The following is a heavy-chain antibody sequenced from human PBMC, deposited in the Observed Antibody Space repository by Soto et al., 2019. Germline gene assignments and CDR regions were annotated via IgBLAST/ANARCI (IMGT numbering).Heavy chain of an antibody. CDR3: ARHLSPADFWSGYSSYYYGMDV. Sequence: GESLKISCKGSGYSFTSYWIGWVRQMPGKGLEWMGIIYPGDSDTRYSPSFQGQVTISADKSISTAYLQWSSLKASDTAMYYCARHLSPADFWSGYSSYYYGMDVWGQGTTVTVSS. J-gene: IGHJ6*02. CDR2: IYPGDSDT. CDR1: GYSFTSYW. D-gene: IGHD3-3*01. V-gene: IGHV5-51*01.